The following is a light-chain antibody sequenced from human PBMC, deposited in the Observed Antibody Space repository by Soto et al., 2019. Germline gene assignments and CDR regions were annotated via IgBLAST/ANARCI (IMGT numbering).Light chain of an antibody. Sequence: AIRMTQSPSSFSASTGDRVTITCRASQGISSYLAWYQQKPGKARKLLIYAASTLQSGVPSRFSGSGSGTDFTLTISCLQSEDFATYYCQQYYSYPLLTFGGGTKVEIK. J-gene: IGKJ4*01. V-gene: IGKV1-8*01. CDR3: QQYYSYPLLT. CDR2: AAS. CDR1: QGISSY.